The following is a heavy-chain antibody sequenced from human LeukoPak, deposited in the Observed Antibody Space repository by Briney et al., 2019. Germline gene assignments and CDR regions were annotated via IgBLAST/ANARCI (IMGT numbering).Heavy chain of an antibody. CDR3: ARVGPSYSSGWYDTLDY. J-gene: IGHJ4*02. Sequence: ASVKVSCKASGYTFTSYGISWVRQAPGQGLEWMGWISAYNGNTNYAQKLQGRVTMTTDTSTSTAYMELRSLRSDDTAVYYCARVGPSYSSGWYDTLDYWGQGTLVTVSS. CDR2: ISAYNGNT. D-gene: IGHD6-19*01. CDR1: GYTFTSYG. V-gene: IGHV1-18*01.